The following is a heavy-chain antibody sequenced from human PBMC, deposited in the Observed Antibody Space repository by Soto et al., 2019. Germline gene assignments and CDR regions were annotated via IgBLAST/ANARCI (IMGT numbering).Heavy chain of an antibody. J-gene: IGHJ6*02. V-gene: IGHV4-34*01. CDR3: ASPAGTYRDYVARKGMDV. D-gene: IGHD4-17*01. CDR2: INHSGST. Sequence: SLTCAVYGGSFSGYYWSWIRQPPGKGLEWIGNINHSGSTNYNPSLKSRVTISVDTSKNQFSLKLSSVTAADTAVYYCASPAGTYRDYVARKGMDVWGQGTTVTVSS. CDR1: GGSFSGYY.